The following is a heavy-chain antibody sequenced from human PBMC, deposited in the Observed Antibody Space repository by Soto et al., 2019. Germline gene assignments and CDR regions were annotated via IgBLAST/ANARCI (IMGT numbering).Heavy chain of an antibody. CDR1: GYSFTSYW. CDR2: IYPGDSDT. V-gene: IGHV5-51*01. J-gene: IGHJ4*02. D-gene: IGHD6-13*01. Sequence: PGESLKISCKGSGYSFTSYWIGWVRQMPGKGLEWMGIIYPGDSDTRYSPSFQGQVTISADKSISTAYLQWSSLKASDTAMYYCARRNVGFDSSSGLYYFDYWGQGTLVTVSS. CDR3: ARRNVGFDSSSGLYYFDY.